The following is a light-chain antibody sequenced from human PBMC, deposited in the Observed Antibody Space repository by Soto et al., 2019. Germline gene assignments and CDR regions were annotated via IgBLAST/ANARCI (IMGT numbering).Light chain of an antibody. V-gene: IGKV3-11*01. CDR2: DAS. J-gene: IGKJ4*01. CDR3: QQRSNWPLT. Sequence: EILMTQSPATLSVSPGERVTLSCRASQSISSNLAWYQQKPGQAPRLLIYDASNRAPGIPARFSGSGSGTDFTLTITGLEPEDFAVYYCQQRSNWPLTFGGGTKVDIK. CDR1: QSISSN.